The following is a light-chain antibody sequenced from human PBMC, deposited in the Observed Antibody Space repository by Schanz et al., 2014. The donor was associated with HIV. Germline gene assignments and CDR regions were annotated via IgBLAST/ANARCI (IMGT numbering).Light chain of an antibody. Sequence: QSVLTQPPSMSAAPGQRVTISCAGSAFNIGQNYVSWFQQFPGTAPKLLIYVNHQRPSDIPDRFSGSKPGTLATLAIVGLQTGDEADYYCATWDSTLSAVVFGGGTKLTVL. CDR1: AFNIGQNY. V-gene: IGLV1-51*01. CDR3: ATWDSTLSAVV. CDR2: VNH. J-gene: IGLJ2*01.